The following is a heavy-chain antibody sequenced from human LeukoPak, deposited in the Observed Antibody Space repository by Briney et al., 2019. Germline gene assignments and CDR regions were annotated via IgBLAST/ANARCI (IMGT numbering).Heavy chain of an antibody. CDR3: ARGPRLLISRYYYYMDV. CDR1: GGSFSGYY. CDR2: INHSGST. V-gene: IGHV4-34*01. J-gene: IGHJ6*03. D-gene: IGHD3-16*01. Sequence: PSETLSLTCAVYGGSFSGYYWSWIRQPPGKGLEWIGEINHSGSTNYNPSLKSRVTISVDTSKNQFSLKLSSVTAADTAVYYRARGPRLLISRYYYYMDVWGKGTTVTVSS.